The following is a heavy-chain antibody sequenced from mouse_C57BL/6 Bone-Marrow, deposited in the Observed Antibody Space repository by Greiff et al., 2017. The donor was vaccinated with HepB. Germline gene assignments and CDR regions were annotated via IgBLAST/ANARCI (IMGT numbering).Heavy chain of an antibody. CDR2: SRNKANDYTT. CDR1: GFTFSDFY. V-gene: IGHV7-1*01. Sequence: EVMLVESGGGLVQSGRSLRLSCATSGFTFSDFYMEWVRQAPGKGLEWIAASRNKANDYTTEYSASVKGRFIVSRNTSQSILYHQMNALRAEDTASYYCARDADGSSYWYFDVWGTGTTVTVSS. J-gene: IGHJ1*03. CDR3: ARDADGSSYWYFDV. D-gene: IGHD1-1*01.